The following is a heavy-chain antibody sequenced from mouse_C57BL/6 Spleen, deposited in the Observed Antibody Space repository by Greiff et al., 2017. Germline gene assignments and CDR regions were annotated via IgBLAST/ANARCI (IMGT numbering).Heavy chain of an antibody. CDR3: ARRTYYGSSFYAMDY. CDR2: IDPSDSYT. J-gene: IGHJ4*01. D-gene: IGHD1-1*01. V-gene: IGHV1-69*01. CDR1: GYTFTSYW. Sequence: LQESGAELVMPGASVKLSCKASGYTFTSYWMHWVKQRPGQGLEWIGEIDPSDSYTNYNQKFKGKSTLTVDKSSSTAYMQLSSLTSEDSAVYYCARRTYYGSSFYAMDYWGQGTSVTVSS.